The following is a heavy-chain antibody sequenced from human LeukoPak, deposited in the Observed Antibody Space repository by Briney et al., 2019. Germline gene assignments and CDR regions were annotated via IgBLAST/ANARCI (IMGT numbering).Heavy chain of an antibody. V-gene: IGHV3-21*01. D-gene: IGHD2-15*01. Sequence: GESLKISCKGSGYSFSSHWIGWVRQMPGKGLQWVSSISRSSSYIYYADSVKGRFTISRDNARNSLYLQMNSLRAEDTAVYYCARAPPGRDLLGGFDFWGQGIRVTVSS. J-gene: IGHJ4*02. CDR3: ARAPPGRDLLGGFDF. CDR2: ISRSSSYI. CDR1: GYSFSSHW.